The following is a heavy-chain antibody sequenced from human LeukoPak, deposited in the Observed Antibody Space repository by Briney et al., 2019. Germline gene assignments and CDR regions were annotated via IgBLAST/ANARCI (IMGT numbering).Heavy chain of an antibody. Sequence: ASVKVSCKVPGYTLTELSMHWVRQAPGKGLEWMGGFDPEDGETIYAQKFQGRVTMTEDTSTDTAYMELSSLRSEDTAVYYCATDVAYYDSSGYYGVFDYWGQGTLVTVSS. V-gene: IGHV1-24*01. D-gene: IGHD3-22*01. J-gene: IGHJ4*02. CDR2: FDPEDGET. CDR1: GYTLTELS. CDR3: ATDVAYYDSSGYYGVFDY.